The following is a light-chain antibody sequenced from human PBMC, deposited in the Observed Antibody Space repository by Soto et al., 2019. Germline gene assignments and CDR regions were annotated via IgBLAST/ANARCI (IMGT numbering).Light chain of an antibody. CDR2: GAS. CDR1: QSVSSN. V-gene: IGKV3-15*01. J-gene: IGKJ1*01. Sequence: EMVMTQSPATLSVSPGERATLSCRASQSVSSNLAWYQQKPGQAPRLRIYGASTRATGIPARFSGSGSGTEFTLTISSLQSEDFAVYYCQQYGSSPQTFGQGTKVDIK. CDR3: QQYGSSPQT.